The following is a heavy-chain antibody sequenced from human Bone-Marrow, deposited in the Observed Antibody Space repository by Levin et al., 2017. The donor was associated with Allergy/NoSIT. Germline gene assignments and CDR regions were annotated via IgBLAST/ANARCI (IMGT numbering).Heavy chain of an antibody. CDR3: ARSRWFGGGSYFLNGLDV. D-gene: IGHD1-26*01. CDR1: GYRFTDFW. CDR2: IFPGDSDT. V-gene: IGHV5-51*01. J-gene: IGHJ6*02. Sequence: GESLKISCKGSGYRFTDFWIGWVRQMPGKGLEWMGVIFPGDSDTRYSPSFQGQVTISADKSITTTYLRWSSLKASDTAMYYCARSRWFGGGSYFLNGLDVWGQGTTVTVSS.